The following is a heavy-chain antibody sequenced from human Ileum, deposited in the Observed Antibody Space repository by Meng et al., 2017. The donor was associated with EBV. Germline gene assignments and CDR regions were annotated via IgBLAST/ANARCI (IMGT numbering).Heavy chain of an antibody. CDR3: ASHPGGNSQYYSSGDDY. Sequence: LTELGEGLLKPSETLSLTCAVYGGSFCGYYWSWSRQPPGKGLEWIGEINHRGGAFYNPSLKSRVTMSIDTSKNQFSLKLNSVTAADTAVYYCASHPGGNSQYYSSGDDYWGQGALVTVSS. CDR2: INHRGGA. D-gene: IGHD3-22*01. V-gene: IGHV4-34*01. J-gene: IGHJ4*02. CDR1: GGSFCGYY.